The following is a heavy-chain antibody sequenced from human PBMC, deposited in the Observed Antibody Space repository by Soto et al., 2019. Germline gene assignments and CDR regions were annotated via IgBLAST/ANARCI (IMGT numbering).Heavy chain of an antibody. CDR3: ARAPYSGYSYDCDS. V-gene: IGHV4-31*03. D-gene: IGHD5-18*01. CDR2: IYYSGST. J-gene: IGHJ4*02. Sequence: TLSLTCTVSGGSISTGSYCWTWIRQHPGKGLEWIGYIYYSGSTYYNPSLKSRVSMSVDTSKNQFSLKLSSVTPADTAVYYCARAPYSGYSYDCDSWGQGTLVTVSS. CDR1: GGSISTGSYC.